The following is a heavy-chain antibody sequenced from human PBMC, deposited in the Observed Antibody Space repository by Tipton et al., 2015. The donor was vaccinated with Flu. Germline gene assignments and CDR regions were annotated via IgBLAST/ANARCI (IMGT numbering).Heavy chain of an antibody. CDR1: SGSIRSTNYF. CDR3: ARVKYSGDAFDI. V-gene: IGHV4-39*02. J-gene: IGHJ3*02. D-gene: IGHD2-21*01. Sequence: TLSLTCTVSSGSIRSTNYFCAWIRQPPGKGLEWIGSIYYSGRTYYNPSLKSRVTISIDTSKNHFSLKLSSVTAADTAVYYCARVKYSGDAFDIWGRGTMVTVSS. CDR2: IYYSGRT.